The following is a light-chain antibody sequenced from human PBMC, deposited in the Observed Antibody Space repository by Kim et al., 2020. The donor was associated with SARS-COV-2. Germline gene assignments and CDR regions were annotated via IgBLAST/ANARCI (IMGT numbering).Light chain of an antibody. CDR1: ISDIGTYSL. Sequence: QSALTQPASLSASPGQSITISCSGTISDIGTYSLISWYQQHPGKAPRLIIFDISKRPSGVSGRFSGSKSGNTASLTISGLQPDDEADYFCCSFTSAVNWMCGGGTQLTVL. CDR2: DIS. V-gene: IGLV2-23*02. CDR3: CSFTSAVNWM. J-gene: IGLJ3*02.